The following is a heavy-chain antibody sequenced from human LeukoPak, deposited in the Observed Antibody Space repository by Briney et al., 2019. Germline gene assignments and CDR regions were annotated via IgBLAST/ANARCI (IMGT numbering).Heavy chain of an antibody. CDR2: IKSKTDGGTT. V-gene: IGHV3-15*01. J-gene: IGHJ5*02. CDR3: TTAPGLIVVLPAATSDP. CDR1: GFTFSNVW. D-gene: IGHD2-2*01. Sequence: GGSLRLSCAASGFTFSNVWMSWVRQAPGKGLEWVGRIKSKTDGGTTDYAAPVKGRFTISRDDSKNTLYLQMNSLKTEDTAVYYCTTAPGLIVVLPAATSDPWGQGTLVTVSS.